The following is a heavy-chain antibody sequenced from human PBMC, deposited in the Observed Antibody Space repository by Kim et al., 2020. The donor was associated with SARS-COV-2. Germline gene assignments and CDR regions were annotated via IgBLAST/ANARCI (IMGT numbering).Heavy chain of an antibody. J-gene: IGHJ6*03. Sequence: SLKGRVPISVDPSKNQFSLKLSSVTAADTAVYYCARQRGAGSYYYYYMDVWGKGTTVTVSS. CDR3: ARQRGAGSYYYYYMDV. V-gene: IGHV4-39*01. D-gene: IGHD1-26*01.